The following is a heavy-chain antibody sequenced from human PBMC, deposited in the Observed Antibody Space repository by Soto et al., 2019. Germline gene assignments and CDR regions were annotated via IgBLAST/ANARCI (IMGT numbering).Heavy chain of an antibody. J-gene: IGHJ6*02. CDR1: GFTFSSFH. V-gene: IGHV3-48*02. CDR3: ARVVVVIPPGYYYAMDV. CDR2: ITSSGDTI. Sequence: AGGSLRLSCAASGFTFSSFHMNWVRQAPGRVLEWVAYITSSGDTIYYSDSVKGRFTISRDNGKNSLFLQMNSLRDEDTAVYYCARVVVVIPPGYYYAMDVWGQGTTVTVSS. D-gene: IGHD3-22*01.